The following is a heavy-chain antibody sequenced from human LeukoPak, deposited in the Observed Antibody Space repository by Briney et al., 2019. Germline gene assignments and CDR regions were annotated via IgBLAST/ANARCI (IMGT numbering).Heavy chain of an antibody. Sequence: GASVKVSCKASGGTFSSYAISWVRQAPGQGLGWMGGIIPIFGTANYAQKFQGRVTITADESTSTAYMELSSLRSEGTAVYYCARGRGALNYDYVWGSYRYETYYFDYWGQGTLVTVSS. D-gene: IGHD3-16*02. CDR2: IIPIFGTA. CDR3: ARGRGALNYDYVWGSYRYETYYFDY. J-gene: IGHJ4*02. V-gene: IGHV1-69*13. CDR1: GGTFSSYA.